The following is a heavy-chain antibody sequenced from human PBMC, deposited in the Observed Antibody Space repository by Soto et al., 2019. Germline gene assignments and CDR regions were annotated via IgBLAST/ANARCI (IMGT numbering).Heavy chain of an antibody. CDR2: ISSSSSYT. J-gene: IGHJ4*02. V-gene: IGHV3-11*05. CDR3: ARRYSSGWSFDY. CDR1: GFTFSDYY. D-gene: IGHD6-19*01. Sequence: QVQLVESGGGLVKPGGSLRLSCAASGFTFSDYYMSWIRQAPGKGLEWVSYISSSSSYTNYADSVKGRFTISRDNAKNSLYLQMNSLRAEDTAVYYCARRYSSGWSFDYWGQGTLVTVSS.